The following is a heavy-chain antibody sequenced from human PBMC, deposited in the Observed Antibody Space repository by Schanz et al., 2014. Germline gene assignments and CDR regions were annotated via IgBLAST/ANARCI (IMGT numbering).Heavy chain of an antibody. Sequence: QVQLVQSGAEVKKPGSSMKVSCKASGGTFSTYPINWLRQAPGQGLEWMGRIIPSLGLAKYEQKFQGRVTITADTSTNTAYMELSSLTSEDTAVHYCARGRGFYDYWGQGTLVTVSS. J-gene: IGHJ4*02. CDR2: IIPSLGLA. V-gene: IGHV1-69*02. D-gene: IGHD3-10*01. CDR3: ARGRGFYDY. CDR1: GGTFSTYP.